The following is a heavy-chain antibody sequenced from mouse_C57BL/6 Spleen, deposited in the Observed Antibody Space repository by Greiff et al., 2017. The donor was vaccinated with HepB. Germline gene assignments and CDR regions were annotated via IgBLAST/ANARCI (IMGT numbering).Heavy chain of an antibody. J-gene: IGHJ4*01. CDR3: ARDGYGSSYYAMDY. CDR2: IDPSDSET. V-gene: IGHV1-52*01. CDR1: GYTFTSYW. Sequence: VKLQQPGAELVRPGSSVKLSCKASGYTFTSYWMHWVKQRPIQGLEWIGNIDPSDSETHYNQKFKDKATLTVDKSSSTAYMQLSSLTSEDSAVYYCARDGYGSSYYAMDYWGQGTSVTVSS. D-gene: IGHD1-1*01.